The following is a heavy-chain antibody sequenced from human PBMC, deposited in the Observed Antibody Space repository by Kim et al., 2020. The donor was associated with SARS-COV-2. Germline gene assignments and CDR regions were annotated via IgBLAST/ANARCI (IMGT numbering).Heavy chain of an antibody. CDR2: IYYSGST. Sequence: SETLSLTCTVSGGSISSSSYYWGWIRQPPGKGLEWIGSIYYSGSTYYNPSLKSRVTISVDTSKNQFSLKLNSVNAADTAVYYCARHRGWFGDNYSDYWGQGTLVTVSS. J-gene: IGHJ4*02. V-gene: IGHV4-39*01. CDR1: GGSISSSSYY. CDR3: ARHRGWFGDNYSDY. D-gene: IGHD3-10*01.